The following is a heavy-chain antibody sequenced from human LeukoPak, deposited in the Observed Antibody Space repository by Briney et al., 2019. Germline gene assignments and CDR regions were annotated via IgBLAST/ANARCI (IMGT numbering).Heavy chain of an antibody. J-gene: IGHJ3*02. CDR1: GFTVSSNY. Sequence: GVSLRLSCAASGFTVSSNYMSWVRRAPGKGLEWVSVIYRGSRTYYADSVKGRFTISRDNSKNTLYLQMSSLRAEDTAVYYCANHYDSSGYDVFDIWGQGTMVTVSS. CDR3: ANHYDSSGYDVFDI. CDR2: IYRGSRT. D-gene: IGHD3-22*01. V-gene: IGHV3-66*01.